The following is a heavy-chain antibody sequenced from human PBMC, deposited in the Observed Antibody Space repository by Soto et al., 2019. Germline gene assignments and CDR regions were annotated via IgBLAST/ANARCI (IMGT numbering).Heavy chain of an antibody. CDR1: GGSISGGTYY. CDR3: ARGDWPTQMDV. V-gene: IGHV4-31*03. Sequence: QVQLQESGPGLVKPSQTLSLTCTVSGGSISGGTYYWSWIRQPPGQGLEWIGYIYFCGSTYYNPSLKSRVIISVGTSKNQFSLRLSSVTAADTAVYYCARGDWPTQMDVWGQGTTVTVSS. J-gene: IGHJ6*02. CDR2: IYFCGST. D-gene: IGHD2-21*01.